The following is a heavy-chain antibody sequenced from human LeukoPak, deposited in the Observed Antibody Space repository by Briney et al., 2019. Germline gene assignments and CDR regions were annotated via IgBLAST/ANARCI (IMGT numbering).Heavy chain of an antibody. D-gene: IGHD2-2*01. CDR2: INAGNGNT. V-gene: IGHV1-3*03. CDR3: ARRKGYCSSTSCPPWFDP. J-gene: IGHJ5*02. Sequence: GASVKVSCKASGYTFTSYAMHWVRQAPGQRLEWMGWINAGNGNTKYSQEFQGRVTITRDTSASTAYMELSSLRSEDMAVYYCARRKGYCSSTSCPPWFDPWGQGTLVTVSS. CDR1: GYTFTSYA.